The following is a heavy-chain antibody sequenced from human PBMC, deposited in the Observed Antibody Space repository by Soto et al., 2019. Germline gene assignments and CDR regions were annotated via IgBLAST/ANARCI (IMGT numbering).Heavy chain of an antibody. CDR3: AKDPANLGNSFDP. CDR1: GFTFSTYG. CDR2: ILKDGSQQ. J-gene: IGHJ5*02. V-gene: IGHV3-30*18. Sequence: QVQLVESGGGVVQPGMSLRLSCAASGFTFSTYGMHWVRQAPGKGLEWVAAILKDGSQQFYADSVKGRLTISRDNSKNTLSLEMNSLRAEDTAVYYCAKDPANLGNSFDPWGQGTLVTVSS.